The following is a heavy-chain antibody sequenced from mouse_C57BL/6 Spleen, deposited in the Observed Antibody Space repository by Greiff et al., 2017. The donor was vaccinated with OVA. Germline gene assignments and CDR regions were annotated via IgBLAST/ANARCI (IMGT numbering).Heavy chain of an antibody. CDR2: IDPSDSDT. V-gene: IGHV1-52*01. CDR3: ARGGHYGGYYFDD. Sequence: QVQLQQPGAELVRPGSSVKLSCKASGYTFTSYWMHWVKQRPIQGLEWIGNIDPSDSDTHYNQKFKDKATLTVDKSSSTAYMQLSSLTSEDSAVYYCARGGHYGGYYFDDWGQGTTLTVAS. CDR1: GYTFTSYW. D-gene: IGHD1-2*01. J-gene: IGHJ2*01.